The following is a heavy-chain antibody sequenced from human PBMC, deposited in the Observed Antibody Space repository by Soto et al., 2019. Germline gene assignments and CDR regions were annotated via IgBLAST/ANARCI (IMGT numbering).Heavy chain of an antibody. J-gene: IGHJ4*02. D-gene: IGHD2-21*01. CDR2: ITGGGNT. Sequence: DVQLLESGGGLVQPGGSLRLSCVVSGFSFSYAIIWVRQAPGKGQEWVSGITGGGNTEYAASVKGRFTISRDYSKNTVYLQMNSLRAEDTDMYYCTKDAVYNDGLWLVSDWGQGTLVTVS. V-gene: IGHV3-23*01. CDR1: GFSFSYA. CDR3: TKDAVYNDGLWLVSD.